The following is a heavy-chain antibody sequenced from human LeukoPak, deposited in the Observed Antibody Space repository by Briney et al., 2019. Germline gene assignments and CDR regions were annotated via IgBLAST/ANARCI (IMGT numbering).Heavy chain of an antibody. D-gene: IGHD3-9*01. J-gene: IGHJ4*02. V-gene: IGHV3-21*01. Sequence: GGSLRLSCAASGFTFSTYSMNWVRQAPGKGLEWVSTISSSSSYIYYADSVKGRFTISRDNAKNSLYLQMNSLRAEDTAVYYCARDRDVLRYFDWTFDYWGQGTLVTVSS. CDR1: GFTFSTYS. CDR2: ISSSSSYI. CDR3: ARDRDVLRYFDWTFDY.